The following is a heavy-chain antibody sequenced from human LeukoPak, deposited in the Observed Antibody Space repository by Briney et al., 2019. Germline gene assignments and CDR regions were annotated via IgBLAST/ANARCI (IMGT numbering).Heavy chain of an antibody. CDR3: ARKSGWYVYY. J-gene: IGHJ4*02. CDR2: IRYDGSNK. D-gene: IGHD6-19*01. CDR1: GFTFSNFG. Sequence: PGGSLRLSCAASGFTFSNFGMHWVRQASGKGLEWVAFIRYDGSNKYYADSVKGRFTISRDNSKNTLYLQMNSLRAEDTAVYYCARKSGWYVYYWGQGTLVTVSS. V-gene: IGHV3-30*02.